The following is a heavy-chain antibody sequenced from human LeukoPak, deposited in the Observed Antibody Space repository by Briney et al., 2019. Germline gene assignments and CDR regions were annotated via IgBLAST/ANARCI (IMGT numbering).Heavy chain of an antibody. CDR1: GGSISNGSYY. J-gene: IGHJ4*02. CDR3: ARVDSSSWYDY. Sequence: SQTLSLTCTVSGGSISNGSYYWSWIRQPAGKGLEWIGRIYTSGSTNYNPSLKSRVTISVDTSKNQFSLKLSSVTAADTAVYYCARVDSSSWYDYWGQGTLVTVSS. CDR2: IYTSGST. V-gene: IGHV4-61*02. D-gene: IGHD6-13*01.